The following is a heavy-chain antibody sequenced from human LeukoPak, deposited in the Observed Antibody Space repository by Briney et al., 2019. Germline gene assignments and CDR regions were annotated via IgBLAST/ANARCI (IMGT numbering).Heavy chain of an antibody. V-gene: IGHV1-69*02. CDR2: IIPILGIA. CDR3: ARFRETTVAPDAFDI. CDR1: GGTFSSYT. J-gene: IGHJ3*02. Sequence: SVKVSCKASGGTFSSYTISWVRQAPGQGLEWMGRIIPILGIANYAQKFQGRVTITADKSTSTAYMELSSLRSEDAAVYYCARFRETTVAPDAFDIWGQGTMVTVSS. D-gene: IGHD4-11*01.